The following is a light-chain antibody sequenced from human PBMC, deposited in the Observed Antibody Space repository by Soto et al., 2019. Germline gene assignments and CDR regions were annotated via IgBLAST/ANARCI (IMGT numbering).Light chain of an antibody. CDR1: SGDVGSYNR. CDR2: EIT. CDR3: SSYTNINTRACV. Sequence: QSALTQPASVSGSPGQSSTTSCTGTSGDVGSYNRVSWYQQHPGKAPKLIIYEITDRPSGVSNRFPGSKSGNTASLTISGLQAEDEAEYYCSSYTNINTRACVFGTGTKVTVL. V-gene: IGLV2-14*01. J-gene: IGLJ1*01.